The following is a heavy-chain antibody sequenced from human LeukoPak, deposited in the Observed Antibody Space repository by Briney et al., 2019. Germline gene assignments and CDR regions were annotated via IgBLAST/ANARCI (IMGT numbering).Heavy chain of an antibody. CDR3: ARETTVTQNDAFDI. CDR2: INAGNPNT. CDR1: GYTFISHA. V-gene: IGHV1-3*01. D-gene: IGHD4-17*01. Sequence: ASVKVFCKASGYTFISHAIHWVRQAPGQRLGWMGWINAGNPNTKYSQRLQGRVTITRDTFASTAYMELSSLRSEDTAVYYCARETTVTQNDAFDIWGQGTMVTVSS. J-gene: IGHJ3*02.